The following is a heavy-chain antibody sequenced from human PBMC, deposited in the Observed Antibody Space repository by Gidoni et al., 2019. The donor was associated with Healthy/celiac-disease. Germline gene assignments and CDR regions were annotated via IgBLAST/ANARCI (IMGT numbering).Heavy chain of an antibody. Sequence: EVQLVESGGGLVQPGGSLKLSCAASGFTFSGSAMHWVRQASGKGLEWVGRIRSKANSYATAYAASVKGRFTISRDDSKNTAYLQMNSLKTEDTAVYYCTTRNPRVVVTAISWYFDLWGRGTLVTVSS. V-gene: IGHV3-73*02. D-gene: IGHD2-21*02. CDR1: GFTFSGSA. J-gene: IGHJ2*01. CDR3: TTRNPRVVVTAISWYFDL. CDR2: IRSKANSYAT.